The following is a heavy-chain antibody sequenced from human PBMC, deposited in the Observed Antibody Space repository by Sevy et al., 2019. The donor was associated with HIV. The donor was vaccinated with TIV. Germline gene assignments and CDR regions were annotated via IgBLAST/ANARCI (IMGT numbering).Heavy chain of an antibody. V-gene: IGHV3-30*02. CDR3: AKDWGIAAAGGDY. CDR1: GFTFSSYG. CDR2: IRYDGSNK. J-gene: IGHJ4*02. Sequence: GGSLRLSCAASGFTFSSYGMHWVRQAPGKGLEWVEFIRYDGSNKYYADSVKGRFTISRDNSKNTLYLQMNSLRAEDTAVYYCAKDWGIAAAGGDYWGQGTLVTVSS. D-gene: IGHD6-13*01.